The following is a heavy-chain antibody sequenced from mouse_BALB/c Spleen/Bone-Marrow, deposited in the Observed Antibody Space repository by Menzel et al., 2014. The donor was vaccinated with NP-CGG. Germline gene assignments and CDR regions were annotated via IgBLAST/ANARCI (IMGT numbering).Heavy chain of an antibody. V-gene: IGHV1S56*01. CDR3: ARGGDYDWFAY. J-gene: IGHJ3*01. CDR1: GYTFTSYY. Sequence: VKVVESGPELVKPGASVRISCKASGYTFTSYYIHWVKQRPGQGLEWIGWIYPGNVNTKYNEKFKGKATLTADKSSSTAYMQLSSLTSEDSAVYFCARGGDYDWFAYWGQGTLVTVSA. CDR2: IYPGNVNT. D-gene: IGHD2-4*01.